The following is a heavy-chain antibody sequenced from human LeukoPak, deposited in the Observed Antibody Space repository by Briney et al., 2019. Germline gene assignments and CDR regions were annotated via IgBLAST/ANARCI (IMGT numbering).Heavy chain of an antibody. Sequence: GGSLRLSCAASGFTFSRYWMSWVRQAPGKGLEWVASINQDESAKRYVDSVKGRFTISRDNAKNSLYLQMNSLRVEDTSVYYCARLRGLYSGTYRYQTAFEFWGQGSLLTVSS. CDR1: GFTFSRYW. J-gene: IGHJ4*02. V-gene: IGHV3-7*01. CDR3: ARLRGLYSGTYRYQTAFEF. D-gene: IGHD1-26*01. CDR2: INQDESAK.